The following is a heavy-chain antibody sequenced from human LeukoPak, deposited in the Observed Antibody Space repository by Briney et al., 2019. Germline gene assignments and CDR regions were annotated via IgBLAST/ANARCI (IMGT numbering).Heavy chain of an antibody. CDR3: ARGIAVATWSYYYYYYYMDV. Sequence: ASVKVSCKASGYTFTSYDINWVRQATGQGLEWMGWMNPNSGNTGYAQKFQGRVTMTRNTSISTAYMELSSLRSEDTAVYYCARGIAVATWSYYYYYYYMDVWGKGTTVTVSS. D-gene: IGHD6-19*01. J-gene: IGHJ6*03. V-gene: IGHV1-8*01. CDR2: MNPNSGNT. CDR1: GYTFTSYD.